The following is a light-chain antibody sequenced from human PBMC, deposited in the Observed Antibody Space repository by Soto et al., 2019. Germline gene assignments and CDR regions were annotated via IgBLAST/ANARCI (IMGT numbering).Light chain of an antibody. CDR2: AAS. CDR3: HQNFNYPRT. CDR1: QGISSY. J-gene: IGKJ1*01. Sequence: VIWMTQSPSLLSASTGDRVTISCRMSQGISSYLAWYQQKPGNPPNLLIYAASTLQSGVPSRFNGSGSGTDFTLTITALQSEDTATYYCHQNFNYPRTFGQGTKVDIK. V-gene: IGKV1D-8*03.